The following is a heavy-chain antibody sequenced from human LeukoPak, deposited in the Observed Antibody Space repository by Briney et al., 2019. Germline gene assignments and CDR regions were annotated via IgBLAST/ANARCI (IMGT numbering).Heavy chain of an antibody. CDR1: GGSFSGYY. J-gene: IGHJ3*02. D-gene: IGHD6-13*01. CDR2: INHSGST. V-gene: IGHV4-34*01. Sequence: SETLSLTCAVYGGSFSGYYWSWIRQPPGKGLEWIGEINHSGSTNYNPSLKSRVTISVDTSKNQFSLKLSSVTAADTAVYYCARVPGYSRSRGAFDIWGQGTMVTAPS. CDR3: ARVPGYSRSRGAFDI.